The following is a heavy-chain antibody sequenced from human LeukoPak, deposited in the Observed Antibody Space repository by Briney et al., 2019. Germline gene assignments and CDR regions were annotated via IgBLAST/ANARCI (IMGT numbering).Heavy chain of an antibody. CDR3: ARDFPLGSSSLVAFDI. V-gene: IGHV1-69*01. CDR1: GGTFSSYA. Sequence: SAKVSCKASGGTFSSYAISWVRQAPGRGLEWMGGIIPIFGTANYAQKFQGRVTITADESTSTAYMELSSLRSEDTAVYYCARDFPLGSSSLVAFDIWGQGTMVTVSS. J-gene: IGHJ3*02. CDR2: IIPIFGTA. D-gene: IGHD6-6*01.